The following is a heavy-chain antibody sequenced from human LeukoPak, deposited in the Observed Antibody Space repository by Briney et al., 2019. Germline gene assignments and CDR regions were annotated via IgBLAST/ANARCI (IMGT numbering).Heavy chain of an antibody. J-gene: IGHJ4*02. CDR1: GFTFSSYA. CDR2: ISGSGGST. V-gene: IGHV3-23*01. D-gene: IGHD3-3*01. Sequence: GGSLRLSCAASGFTFSSYAMSWVRQAPGKGLEWVSIISGSGGSTYYAGSVKGRFTISRDNSKNTLYLQMNSLRAEDTAIYYCAKDLAPHTIFGVAIHYWGQGTLVTVS. CDR3: AKDLAPHTIFGVAIHY.